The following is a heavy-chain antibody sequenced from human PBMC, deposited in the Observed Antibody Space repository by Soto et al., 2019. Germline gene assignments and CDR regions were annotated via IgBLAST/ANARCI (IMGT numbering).Heavy chain of an antibody. J-gene: IGHJ5*02. CDR2: ISGSGGST. D-gene: IGHD2-2*02. CDR1: GFTFSSYA. V-gene: IGHV3-23*01. Sequence: GGSLRLSCAASGFTFSSYAMSWVRQAPGKGLEWVSAISGSGGSTYYADSVKGRFTISRDNSKNTLYLQMNSLRTEDTAVYYCAKCLSTSCYTSWFDPWGQGTLVTVSS. CDR3: AKCLSTSCYTSWFDP.